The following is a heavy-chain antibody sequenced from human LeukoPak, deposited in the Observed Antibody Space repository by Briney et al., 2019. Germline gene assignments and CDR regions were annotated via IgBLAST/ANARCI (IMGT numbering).Heavy chain of an antibody. CDR1: GGTFSSYA. CDR3: ARSYDSSGYYTPYYYYGMDV. V-gene: IGHV1-69*13. D-gene: IGHD3-22*01. J-gene: IGHJ6*02. Sequence: SVKVSCKASGGTFSSYAISWVRQAPGQGLEWMGGIIPIFGTANYAQKFQGRVTITADESTSTAYMELSSLRSEDTAAYYCARSYDSSGYYTPYYYYGMDVWGQGTTVTVSS. CDR2: IIPIFGTA.